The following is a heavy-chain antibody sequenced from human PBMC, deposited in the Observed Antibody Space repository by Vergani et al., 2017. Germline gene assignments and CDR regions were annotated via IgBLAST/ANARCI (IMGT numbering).Heavy chain of an antibody. CDR2: ISAYNGNT. D-gene: IGHD4-17*01. CDR3: ARSYDYGDMFDY. Sequence: QVQLVQSGAEVKKPGASVKVSCKASGYTFTSYGISWVRQAPGQGLEWMGWISAYNGNTNYSQKFQGRVTITRDTSASTAYMELSSLRSEDTAVYYCARSYDYGDMFDYWGQGTLVTVSS. J-gene: IGHJ4*02. V-gene: IGHV1-18*01. CDR1: GYTFTSYG.